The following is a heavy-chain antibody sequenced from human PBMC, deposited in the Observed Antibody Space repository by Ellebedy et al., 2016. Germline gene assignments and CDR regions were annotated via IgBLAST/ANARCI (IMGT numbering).Heavy chain of an antibody. V-gene: IGHV4-59*01. CDR2: IYYTGST. J-gene: IGHJ3*02. D-gene: IGHD2-15*01. CDR3: ARDSVVVVGAFDI. Sequence: SETLSLXXTVSGGSISSYYWSWIRQPPGKGLEWIGYIYYTGSTNYNPSLKSRVTISVDTSKNQFSLKLNSVTAADTAVYYCARDSVVVVGAFDIWGQGTMVTVSS. CDR1: GGSISSYY.